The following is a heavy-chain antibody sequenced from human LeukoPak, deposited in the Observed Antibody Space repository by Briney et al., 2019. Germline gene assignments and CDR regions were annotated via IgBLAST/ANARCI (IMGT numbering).Heavy chain of an antibody. D-gene: IGHD3-10*01. CDR3: ARGDPITPHYGMDV. J-gene: IGHJ6*02. V-gene: IGHV1-18*01. CDR2: ISAYNGNT. Sequence: ASVKVSFKASGYTFTSYGISWVRQAPGQGLEWMGWISAYNGNTNYAQKLQGRVTMTTDTSTSTAYMELRSLRSDDTAVYYCARGDPITPHYGMDVWGQGTTVTVSS. CDR1: GYTFTSYG.